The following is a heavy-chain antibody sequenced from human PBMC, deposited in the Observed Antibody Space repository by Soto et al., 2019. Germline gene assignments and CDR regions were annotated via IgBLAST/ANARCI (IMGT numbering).Heavy chain of an antibody. D-gene: IGHD2-15*01. CDR1: GYTFTSYD. J-gene: IGHJ5*02. Sequence: QVQLVQSGAEVKKPGASAKVSCKASGYTFTSYDINWVRQATGQGLEWMGWMNPNSGNTGYAQKFQGRVTMTRNTSISTAYMELSSLRSEDTAVYYCARPFSLGYCSGGSCGWFDPWGQGTLVTVSS. CDR2: MNPNSGNT. V-gene: IGHV1-8*01. CDR3: ARPFSLGYCSGGSCGWFDP.